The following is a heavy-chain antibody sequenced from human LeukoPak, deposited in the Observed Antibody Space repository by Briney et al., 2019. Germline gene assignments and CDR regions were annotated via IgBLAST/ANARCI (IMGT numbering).Heavy chain of an antibody. CDR2: IYYTGNT. D-gene: IGHD3/OR15-3a*01. CDR1: GVSISSSNSY. CDR3: ARQTGSGLFILP. V-gene: IGHV4-39*01. Sequence: SETLSLTCTVSGVSISSSNSYWGWIRQPPGKGLEWIGSIYYTGNTYYNASLKSRVTISIDTSKNQISLRLTSVTATDTAVYYCARQTGSGLFILPGGQGTLVTVSS. J-gene: IGHJ4*02.